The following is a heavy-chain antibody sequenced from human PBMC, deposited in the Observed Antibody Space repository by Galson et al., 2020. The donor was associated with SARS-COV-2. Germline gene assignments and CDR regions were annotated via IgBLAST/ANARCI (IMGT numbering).Heavy chain of an antibody. J-gene: IGHJ3*02. CDR1: GFTFSSYA. D-gene: IGHD3-10*01. V-gene: IGHV3-23*01. CDR3: AKGFISRYYYGSGSYYNAASGAFDI. Sequence: GESLKISCAASGFTFSSYAMSWVRQAPGKGLEWVSAISGSGGSTYYADSVKGRFTISRDNSKNTLYLQMNSLRAEDTAVYYCAKGFISRYYYGSGSYYNAASGAFDIWGQGTMVTVSS. CDR2: ISGSGGST.